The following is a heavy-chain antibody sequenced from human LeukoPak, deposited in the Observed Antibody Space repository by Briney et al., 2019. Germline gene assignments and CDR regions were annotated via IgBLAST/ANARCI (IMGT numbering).Heavy chain of an antibody. CDR1: GVPLRIQL. Sequence: PGDPLRHPRGACGVPLRIQLKSDPPPPPGRGREGVGAISGSGGSTYYADSGKGRFTISRDNSKNTLYLQMNSLRAEDTAVYYCANPGRLSSGWLFDYWGQGTLVTVSS. CDR2: ISGSGGST. D-gene: IGHD6-19*01. V-gene: IGHV3-23*01. J-gene: IGHJ4*02. CDR3: ANPGRLSSGWLFDY.